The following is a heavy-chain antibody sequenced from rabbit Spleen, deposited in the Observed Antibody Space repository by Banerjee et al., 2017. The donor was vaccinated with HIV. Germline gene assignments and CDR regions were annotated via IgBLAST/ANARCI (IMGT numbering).Heavy chain of an antibody. D-gene: IGHD1-1*01. V-gene: IGHV1S40*01. Sequence: QSLEESGGDLVKPGTSLTLTCTASGFDLNSYYYMCWVRQAPGKGLEWIACINAATAKPVYATWAKGRYTISRTSSTTVTLRMTSLTAADRATYFCARDLLGVIGWNFYLWGQGTLVTVS. CDR3: ARDLLGVIGWNFYL. CDR1: GFDLNSYYY. J-gene: IGHJ4*01. CDR2: INAATAKP.